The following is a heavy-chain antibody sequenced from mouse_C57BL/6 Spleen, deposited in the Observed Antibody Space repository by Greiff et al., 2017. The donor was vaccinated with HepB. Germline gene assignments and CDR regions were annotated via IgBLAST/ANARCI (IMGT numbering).Heavy chain of an antibody. CDR2: IDPETGGT. J-gene: IGHJ4*01. CDR3: TRGVLLRYAMDY. Sequence: QVQLQQSGAELVRPGASVTLSCKASGYTFTDYEMHWVKQTPVHGLEWIGAIDPETGGTAYNQKFKGKAILNADKSSSTAYMELRSLTSEDSAVYYCTRGVLLRYAMDYWGQGTSVTVSS. D-gene: IGHD1-1*01. CDR1: GYTFTDYE. V-gene: IGHV1-15*01.